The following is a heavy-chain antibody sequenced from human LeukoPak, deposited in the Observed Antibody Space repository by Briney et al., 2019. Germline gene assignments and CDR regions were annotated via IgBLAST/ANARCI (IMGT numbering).Heavy chain of an antibody. J-gene: IGHJ4*02. D-gene: IGHD5-24*01. CDR2: IRSSSSTI. V-gene: IGHV3-48*01. CDR3: ASSVGGGYYLESDY. CDR1: GFTFSSYS. Sequence: PGGSLRLSCAASGFTFSSYSMSWVRQAPGKGLEWVSYIRSSSSTIYYADSVKGRFTISRDNAKNSLYLQMNSLRAEDTAVSYCASSVGGGYYLESDYWGQGTLVTVSS.